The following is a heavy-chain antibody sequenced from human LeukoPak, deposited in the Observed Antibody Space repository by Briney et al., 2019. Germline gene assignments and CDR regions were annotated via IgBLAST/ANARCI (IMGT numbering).Heavy chain of an antibody. D-gene: IGHD2-2*01. CDR3: VSAGDCSSTSCPLFSFDY. Sequence: ASVKVSCKASGCTFSSYAISWVRQAPGQGLEWLGGVIPIFGTANYAQKFQGRVTITTDESTSTAYMELSSLRSEDTAVYYCVSAGDCSSTSCPLFSFDYWGQGTLVTVSS. CDR2: VIPIFGTA. CDR1: GCTFSSYA. J-gene: IGHJ4*02. V-gene: IGHV1-69*05.